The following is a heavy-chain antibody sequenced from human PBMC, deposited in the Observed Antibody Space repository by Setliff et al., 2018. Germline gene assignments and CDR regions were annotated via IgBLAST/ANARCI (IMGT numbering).Heavy chain of an antibody. CDR1: GGPFSDYY. Sequence: PSETLSLTCTFYGGPFSDYYWGWVRQTPGKRPEWIAEINQSGNTNYNPSLNSRVSVSVDTPTNQFSLKVFSVTAADTAVYYCRFWSSYYKNDYWAQGTLVTVSS. J-gene: IGHJ4*02. CDR3: RFWSSYYKNDY. D-gene: IGHD3-3*01. CDR2: INQSGNT. V-gene: IGHV4-34*01.